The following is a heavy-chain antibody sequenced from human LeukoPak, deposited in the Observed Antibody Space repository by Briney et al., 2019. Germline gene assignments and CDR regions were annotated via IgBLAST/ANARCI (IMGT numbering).Heavy chain of an antibody. D-gene: IGHD6-19*01. CDR3: ASFKDQRATWLGGYFDY. Sequence: AASVKVSCKASGYTFTGYYLHWVRQAPGQGLEWMGGIIPIFGTANYAQKFQGRVTITADESTSTAYMELSSLRSEDTAVYYCASFKDQRATWLGGYFDYWGQGTLVTVSS. CDR1: GYTFTGYY. CDR2: IIPIFGTA. J-gene: IGHJ4*02. V-gene: IGHV1-69*13.